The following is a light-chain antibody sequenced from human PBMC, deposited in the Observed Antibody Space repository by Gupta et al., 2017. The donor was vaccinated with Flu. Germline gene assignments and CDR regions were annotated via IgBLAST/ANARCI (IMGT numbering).Light chain of an antibody. V-gene: IGLV1-44*01. Sequence: RVTISCSGSSSNIESNAVNWYQQLTGAAPKLLIYSNNQRPSGVPDRFPGSKSGTSASLALSGLQSEDEADYYCAAWDDRMNGLIFGGGTKLTVL. CDR1: SSNIESNA. CDR3: AAWDDRMNGLI. J-gene: IGLJ2*01. CDR2: SNN.